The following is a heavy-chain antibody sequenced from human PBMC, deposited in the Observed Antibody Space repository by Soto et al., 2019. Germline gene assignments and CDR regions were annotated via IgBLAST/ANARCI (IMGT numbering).Heavy chain of an antibody. CDR1: GFTLSSYW. J-gene: IGHJ6*02. Sequence: PGGSLRLSCAASGFTLSSYWTHWVRQAPGKGLVWVSRINSDGSSTSYADSVKGRLTISRDNAKNTLYLQMNSLRAEDTAVYYCARDIQQWLDYYYYGMDVWGQGTTVTVSS. D-gene: IGHD6-19*01. CDR3: ARDIQQWLDYYYYGMDV. V-gene: IGHV3-74*01. CDR2: INSDGSST.